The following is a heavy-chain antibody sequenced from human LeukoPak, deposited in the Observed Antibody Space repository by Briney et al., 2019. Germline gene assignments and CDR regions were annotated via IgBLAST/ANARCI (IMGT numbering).Heavy chain of an antibody. V-gene: IGHV3-30*01. CDR2: ISYDGSNN. J-gene: IGHJ4*02. Sequence: GGSLRLSCAASGFTFSSYPMHWVRQTPGKGLEWVAIISYDGSNNYYADSVKGRFIGSRDNSKNTLFLGMNSLRPEDTAVYYCARDAGDILTGYFKYYFDYWGQGTLVTVSS. CDR3: ARDAGDILTGYFKYYFDY. CDR1: GFTFSSYP. D-gene: IGHD3-9*01.